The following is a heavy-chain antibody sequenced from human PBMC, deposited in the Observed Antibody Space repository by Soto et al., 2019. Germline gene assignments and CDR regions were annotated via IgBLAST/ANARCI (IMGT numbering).Heavy chain of an antibody. CDR3: ARGIRNYYGVDV. CDR2: IKFDGGFT. Sequence: EVQLVESGGGLVQPGGSLRISCVASGFTFSDYWMHWVRQAPGKGLVWVSRIKFDGGFTSHADSVKGRFTISRDNARNTVHLQMNSLRAEDTGVYYCARGIRNYYGVDVWGQGTTVTVSS. CDR1: GFTFSDYW. V-gene: IGHV3-74*01. J-gene: IGHJ6*02.